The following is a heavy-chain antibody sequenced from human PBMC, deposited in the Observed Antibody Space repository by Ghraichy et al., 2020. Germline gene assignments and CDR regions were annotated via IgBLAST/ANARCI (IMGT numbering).Heavy chain of an antibody. V-gene: IGHV3-23*01. Sequence: GESLNISCAASGFTFSSYAMSWVRQAPGKGLEWVSAISGSGGSTYYADSVKGRFTISRDNSKNTLYLQMNSLRAEDMAVYYCAKDEDTARRNFDYWGQGTLVTVSS. CDR2: ISGSGGST. CDR3: AKDEDTARRNFDY. CDR1: GFTFSSYA. D-gene: IGHD5-18*01. J-gene: IGHJ4*02.